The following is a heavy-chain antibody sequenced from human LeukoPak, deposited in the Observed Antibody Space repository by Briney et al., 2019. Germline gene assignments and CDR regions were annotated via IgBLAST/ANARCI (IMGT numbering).Heavy chain of an antibody. Sequence: SETLSLTCTVSGGSISTYYWSWIRQPPGKGLEWIGYIYYSGSTNYKPSLKSRVTISVDTSKNQFSLKLNSVTAADTAVYYCASRSGVQVVAANCYYYFMDVWGKGTTVTVSS. D-gene: IGHD2-15*01. CDR1: GGSISTYY. J-gene: IGHJ6*03. CDR2: IYYSGST. CDR3: ASRSGVQVVAANCYYYFMDV. V-gene: IGHV4-59*01.